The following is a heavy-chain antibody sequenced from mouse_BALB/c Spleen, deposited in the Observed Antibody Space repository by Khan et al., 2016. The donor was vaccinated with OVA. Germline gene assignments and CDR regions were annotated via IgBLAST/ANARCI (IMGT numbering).Heavy chain of an antibody. V-gene: IGHV3-2*02. J-gene: IGHJ2*01. CDR1: GYSITSDYA. CDR2: ISYSGST. Sequence: QLEESGPGLVKPSQSLSLTCTVTGYSITSDYAWNWIRQFPGNKLEWMGYISYSGSTSYNPSLKSRISMTRDTSKNQFFLQLNSVTTEDTATYYCARSIMANWGQGTTLTVSS. CDR3: ARSIMAN.